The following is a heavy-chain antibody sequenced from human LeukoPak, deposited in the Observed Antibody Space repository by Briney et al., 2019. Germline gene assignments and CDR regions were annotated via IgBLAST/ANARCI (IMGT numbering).Heavy chain of an antibody. J-gene: IGHJ4*02. V-gene: IGHV4-59*01. CDR3: ARAGYYYDSSGYSPPDY. CDR2: IYYSGST. D-gene: IGHD3-22*01. CDR1: GGSISSYC. Sequence: PSETLSLTCTVSGGSISSYCWSWIRQPPGKGLEWIGYIYYSGSTNYNPSLKSPVTISVDTSKNQFSLKLSSVTAADTAVYYCARAGYYYDSSGYSPPDYWGQGTLVTVSS.